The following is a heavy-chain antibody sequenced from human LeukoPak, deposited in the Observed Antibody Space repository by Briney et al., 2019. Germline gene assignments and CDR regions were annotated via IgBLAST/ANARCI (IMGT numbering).Heavy chain of an antibody. D-gene: IGHD3-3*01. CDR2: IYPGDSDT. V-gene: IGHV5-51*01. CDR3: ARHQSGRRYDALDV. Sequence: GESLKISCKTSGYSFTTYWIDWVRQMPGKGLEWMGIIYPGDSDTTYSPSFQGQATISVDKSTSTAYLQWTSLKASDTAMYYCARHQSGRRYDALDVWGQGTMVTVSS. CDR1: GYSFTTYW. J-gene: IGHJ3*01.